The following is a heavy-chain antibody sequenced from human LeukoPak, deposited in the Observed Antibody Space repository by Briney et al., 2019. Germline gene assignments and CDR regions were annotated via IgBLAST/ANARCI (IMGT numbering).Heavy chain of an antibody. V-gene: IGHV4-4*07. CDR3: ARGIAAAGNYYFDY. J-gene: IGHJ4*02. CDR1: GGSISSYY. CDR2: TYTSGST. Sequence: SETLSLTCTVSGGSISSYYWSWIRQPAGKGLEWIGRTYTSGSTNYNPSLKSRVTMSVDTSKNQFSLKLSSVTAADTAVYYCARGIAAAGNYYFDYWGQGTLVTVSS. D-gene: IGHD6-13*01.